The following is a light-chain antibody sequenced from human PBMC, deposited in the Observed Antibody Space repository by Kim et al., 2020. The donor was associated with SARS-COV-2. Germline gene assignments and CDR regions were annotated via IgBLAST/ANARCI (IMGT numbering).Light chain of an antibody. CDR3: QQYYSGLMYT. CDR1: LDSSNS. Sequence: ATIGDRVTITCRASLDSSNSLAWYQQRPGKAPTLLVYDAYRLENGVPSRFSGSGSGTDYTLTITSLQPEDFATYYCQQYYSGLMYTFGQGTKLEI. V-gene: IGKV1-NL1*01. J-gene: IGKJ2*01. CDR2: DAY.